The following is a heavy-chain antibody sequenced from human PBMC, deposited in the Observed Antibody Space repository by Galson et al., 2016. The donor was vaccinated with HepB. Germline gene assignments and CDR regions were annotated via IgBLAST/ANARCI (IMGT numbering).Heavy chain of an antibody. J-gene: IGHJ4*02. CDR3: ARGGLIWYQNCFDL. CDR2: IYHSGST. D-gene: IGHD2-8*01. Sequence: TLSLTCAVSGASISPANWWSWVRQPPGKGLEWIGEIYHSGSTNYSPSLQSRVTISVDRSKNQISLTLGSVTAADTAVYYCARGGLIWYQNCFDLWGQGTLVTVSS. CDR1: GASISPANW. V-gene: IGHV4-4*02.